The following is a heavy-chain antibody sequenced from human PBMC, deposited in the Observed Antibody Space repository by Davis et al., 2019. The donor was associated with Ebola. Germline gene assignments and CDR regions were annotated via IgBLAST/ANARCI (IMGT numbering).Heavy chain of an antibody. CDR1: GFTLSDAW. CDR3: ATGTKLFVGLRYRYYAMDV. V-gene: IGHV3-15*07. D-gene: IGHD3-10*02. J-gene: IGHJ6*02. CDR2: IKSQTDGGTI. Sequence: GESLKISCAASGFTLSDAWMNWVRQAPGKGLEWVGRIKSQTDGGTIDYAPPVKGRFTMSRDDLTNTLFLDITSLKTEDTAVYFCATGTKLFVGLRYRYYAMDVWGQGTTVLVSS.